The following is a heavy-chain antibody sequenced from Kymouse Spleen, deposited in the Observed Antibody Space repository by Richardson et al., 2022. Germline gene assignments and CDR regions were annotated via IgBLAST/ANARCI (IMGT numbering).Heavy chain of an antibody. J-gene: IGHJ4*02. Sequence: EVQLVESGGGLVQPGRSLRLSCAASGFTFDDYAMHWVRQAPGKGLEWVSGISWNSGSIGYADSVKGRFTISRDNAKNSLYLQMNSLRAEDTALYYCAKDSGIAVAGTLDYWGQGTLVTVSS. CDR2: ISWNSGSI. CDR1: GFTFDDYA. CDR3: AKDSGIAVAGTLDY. V-gene: IGHV3-9*01. D-gene: IGHD6-19*01.